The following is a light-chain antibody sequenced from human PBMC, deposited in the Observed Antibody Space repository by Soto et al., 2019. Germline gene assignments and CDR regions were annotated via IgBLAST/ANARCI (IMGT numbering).Light chain of an antibody. CDR2: GVS. CDR3: QQYGSSSIT. V-gene: IGKV3-20*01. J-gene: IGKJ5*01. CDR1: QTVRNNY. Sequence: EFVLTQSPGTPSLSPGERATLSCRASQTVRNNYLAWYQQKPGQAPRLLIYGVSSRATGIPDRFSGSGSGTDFTLTISRLEPEDFAVYYCQQYGSSSITFGQGTRLEIK.